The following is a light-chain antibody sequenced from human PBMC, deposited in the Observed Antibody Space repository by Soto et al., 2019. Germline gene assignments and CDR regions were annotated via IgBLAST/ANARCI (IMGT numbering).Light chain of an antibody. CDR1: ESFARTY. CDR2: GAS. J-gene: IGKJ4*01. V-gene: IGKV3-20*01. Sequence: EIVLTQSPGTLSLSPGERATLSCRASESFARTYLAWYQQKPGQAPRLLIHGASSRATGIPDRFSGSNSGTDFTLTISILEPEASAVYYCQQYGASPLTFGGGTKVEIK. CDR3: QQYGASPLT.